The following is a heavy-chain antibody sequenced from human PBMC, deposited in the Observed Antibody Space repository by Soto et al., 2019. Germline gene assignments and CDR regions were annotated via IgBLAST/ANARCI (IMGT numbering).Heavy chain of an antibody. Sequence: LRLSCAASGFTFSSYGMHWVRQAPGKGLVWVSRISGDGSSTSYADSVKGRFTISRDNAKNTLYLQMNSLRAEDKALYYCERDSYYQYWGQGTLVTVSS. CDR3: ERDSYYQY. J-gene: IGHJ1*01. CDR2: ISGDGSST. V-gene: IGHV3-74*01. CDR1: GFTFSSYG.